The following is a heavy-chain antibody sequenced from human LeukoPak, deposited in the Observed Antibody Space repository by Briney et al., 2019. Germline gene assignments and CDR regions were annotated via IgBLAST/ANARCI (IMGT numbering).Heavy chain of an antibody. CDR3: ARGLRGATNAFDI. J-gene: IGHJ3*02. D-gene: IGHD1-26*01. CDR1: GFTFSDHY. V-gene: IGHV3-11*01. CDR2: ISGSSSGI. Sequence: GGSLRLSCAVSGFTFSDHYMSWIRQAPGKGLEWVSYISGSSSGIYSADSVRGRFTISRDNAKNSLYLQMKSLGAEDTAVYYCARGLRGATNAFDIWGQGTMVTVSS.